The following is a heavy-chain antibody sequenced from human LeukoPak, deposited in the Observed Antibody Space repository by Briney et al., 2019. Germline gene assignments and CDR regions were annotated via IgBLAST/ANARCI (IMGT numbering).Heavy chain of an antibody. CDR2: IRYDGSHK. CDR3: AKGPSGNYSHFDY. CDR1: GFTLSSYG. Sequence: PGGSLSLSRAASGFTLSSYGIHSVRQAPGKGLEWVAFIRYDGSHKYYADSVRGRFTVSRDNSKTTLYLQMNSLRPEDTAVYYCAKGPSGNYSHFDYWGQGALVTVSS. V-gene: IGHV3-30*02. J-gene: IGHJ4*02. D-gene: IGHD1-26*01.